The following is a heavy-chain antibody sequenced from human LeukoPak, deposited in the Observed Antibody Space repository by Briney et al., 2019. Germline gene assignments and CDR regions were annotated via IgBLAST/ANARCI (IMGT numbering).Heavy chain of an antibody. Sequence: PGGSLRLSCAASGFTFDDYAMHWVRQAPGKGLEWVSGISRNSGSIGYADSVKGRFTISRDNAKNSLYLQMNSLRAEDTALYYCAKGDSSGWYVPRFDPWGQGTLVTVSS. CDR3: AKGDSSGWYVPRFDP. J-gene: IGHJ5*02. D-gene: IGHD6-19*01. CDR2: ISRNSGSI. V-gene: IGHV3-9*01. CDR1: GFTFDDYA.